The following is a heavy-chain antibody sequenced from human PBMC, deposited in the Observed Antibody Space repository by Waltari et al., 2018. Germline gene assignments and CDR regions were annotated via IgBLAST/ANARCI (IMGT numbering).Heavy chain of an antibody. Sequence: EVQLVESGGGSVQPGGALRLSFVVSGFTCSTFWLDWVRQVPGKGLVWVAVINSDGGATSQGDSVRGRFSVSRDNAKNTLYLDMKSLGVDDSAIYYCTRRHRSSASGSYNHDFWGQGSPVIVSP. D-gene: IGHD3-10*01. V-gene: IGHV3-74*01. CDR1: GFTCSTFW. CDR2: INSDGGAT. CDR3: TRRHRSSASGSYNHDF. J-gene: IGHJ4*02.